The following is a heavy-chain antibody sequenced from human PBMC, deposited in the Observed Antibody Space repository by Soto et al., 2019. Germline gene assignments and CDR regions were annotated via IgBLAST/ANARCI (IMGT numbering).Heavy chain of an antibody. CDR1: GYNFFDYW. J-gene: IGHJ4*02. D-gene: IGHD2-8*01. CDR2: IWPGNSDT. CDR3: ARGAGYCSDGICYNLDH. Sequence: GESLKISCRGSGYNFFDYWIVWVRQMPGRGLEWMGMIWPGNSDTKYSPSYQGQVTISADKSIDTAYLQWSSLKAPDSAMYYCARGAGYCSDGICYNLDHWDQGALVTVSS. V-gene: IGHV5-51*01.